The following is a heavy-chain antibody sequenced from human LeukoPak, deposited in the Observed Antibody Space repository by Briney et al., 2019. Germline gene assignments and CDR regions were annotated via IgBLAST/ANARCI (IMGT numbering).Heavy chain of an antibody. CDR1: GFTFSTYA. V-gene: IGHV3-23*01. D-gene: IGHD3-16*02. CDR3: AKEGAGYTNPYYFDY. J-gene: IGHJ4*02. Sequence: GGSLRLSCAASGFTFSTYAMSWVRQAPGKGLEWVSTISGSGANTYYADSVRGRFTISRDNSKNTLYLHMNSLRAEDTAVYYCAKEGAGYTNPYYFDYWGQGTLVTVSS. CDR2: ISGSGANT.